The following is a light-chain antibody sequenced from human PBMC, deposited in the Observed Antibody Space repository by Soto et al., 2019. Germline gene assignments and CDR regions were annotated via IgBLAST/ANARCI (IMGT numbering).Light chain of an antibody. J-gene: IGKJ5*01. CDR1: QSISSY. V-gene: IGKV1-39*01. CDR3: QHSYNTPIT. CDR2: AAS. Sequence: DIQMTQSPSSRSASVGDRVTITCRASQSISSYLNWYQQKPGKAPKLLIYAASSLQSGVPSRFSGSGSGTDFTLTISSLQPEDFATYYCQHSYNTPITFGQGTRLEIK.